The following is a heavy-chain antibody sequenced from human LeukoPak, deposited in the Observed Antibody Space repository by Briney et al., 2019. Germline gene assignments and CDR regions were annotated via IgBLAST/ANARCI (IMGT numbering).Heavy chain of an antibody. V-gene: IGHV3-21*01. CDR3: ARDLAWGGY. Sequence: GGSLRLSCVASGFTFSIYTMSWGRQAPGKGLEWVSSITSSSSSMYSADSVKGRLTISRDNAKNSLYLQMNSLRAEDTAVYYCARDLAWGGYWGQGTLVTVSS. CDR2: ITSSSSSM. CDR1: GFTFSIYT. J-gene: IGHJ4*02. D-gene: IGHD7-27*01.